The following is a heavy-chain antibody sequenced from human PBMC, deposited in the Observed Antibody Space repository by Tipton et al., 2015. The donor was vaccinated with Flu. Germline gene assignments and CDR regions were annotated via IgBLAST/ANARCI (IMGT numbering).Heavy chain of an antibody. CDR2: VYDDGRT. CDR1: GFTVSTSY. Sequence: AVSGFTVSTSYMSWVRQPPGKGLEWVSIVYDDGRTYYADSVEGRIAISRDNSKNILYLRMNSLRADDTDVCFCARDEGGTYPDWGQGTLVTVSS. D-gene: IGHD1-14*01. J-gene: IGHJ4*02. V-gene: IGHV3-53*01. CDR3: ARDEGGTYPD.